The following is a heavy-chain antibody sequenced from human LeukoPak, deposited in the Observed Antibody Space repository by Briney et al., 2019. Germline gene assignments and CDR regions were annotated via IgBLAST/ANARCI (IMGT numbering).Heavy chain of an antibody. CDR1: GGYISSYY. J-gene: IGHJ4*02. D-gene: IGHD4-17*01. CDR2: IYYSGST. Sequence: PSETLSLTCTVSGGYISSYYWSWIRQPPGKGLEWIGYIYYSGSTNYNPSLKSRVTISMDTSKNQFSLRLSSVTAADTAVYYCARQMNTVTADYWGQGTLVTVSS. V-gene: IGHV4-59*08. CDR3: ARQMNTVTADY.